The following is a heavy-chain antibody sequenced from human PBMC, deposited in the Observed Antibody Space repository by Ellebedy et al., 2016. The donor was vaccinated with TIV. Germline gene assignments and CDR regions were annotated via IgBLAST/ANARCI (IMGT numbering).Heavy chain of an antibody. CDR3: AREGDYGVNGFYFDY. Sequence: GESLKISXAASGFTFSSYGMHWVRQAPGKGLEWVAVISYDGNRKYFAGPVQGRFTISRDNSKNTLYLQMNSLRAEDTAVYYCAREGDYGVNGFYFDYWGLGTLVIVSP. CDR2: ISYDGNRK. CDR1: GFTFSSYG. V-gene: IGHV3-30*03. J-gene: IGHJ4*02. D-gene: IGHD4-17*01.